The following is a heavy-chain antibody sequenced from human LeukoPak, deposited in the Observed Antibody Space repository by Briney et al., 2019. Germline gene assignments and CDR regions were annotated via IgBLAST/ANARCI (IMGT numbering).Heavy chain of an antibody. CDR2: ISAYNGNT. Sequence: ASVKVSCKASGYTFTSYGISWVRQAPGQGLEWMGWISAYNGNTNYAQKLQGRVTMTTDTSTSTAYMELRSLRSDDTAVYYCARDRLVVATIGLSAFDIRGQGTMVTVSS. D-gene: IGHD5-12*01. J-gene: IGHJ3*02. CDR3: ARDRLVVATIGLSAFDI. V-gene: IGHV1-18*01. CDR1: GYTFTSYG.